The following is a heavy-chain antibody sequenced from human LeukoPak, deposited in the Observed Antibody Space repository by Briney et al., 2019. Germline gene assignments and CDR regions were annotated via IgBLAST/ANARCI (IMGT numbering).Heavy chain of an antibody. D-gene: IGHD6-19*01. CDR1: GGSISSGSYY. CDR3: VQWLDAFQH. V-gene: IGHV4-61*02. Sequence: SQTLSLTCTVSGGSISSGSYYWSWIRQPAGKGLEWIGRIYTSGSTNYNPSLKSRVTISVDTSKNQFSLKLSSVTAADTAVYYCVQWLDAFQHWGQGTLVTVSS. CDR2: IYTSGST. J-gene: IGHJ1*01.